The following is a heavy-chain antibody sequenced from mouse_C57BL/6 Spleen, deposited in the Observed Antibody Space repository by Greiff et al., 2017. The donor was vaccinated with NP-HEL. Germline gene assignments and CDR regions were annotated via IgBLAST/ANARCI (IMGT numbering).Heavy chain of an antibody. CDR1: GYTFTSSW. CDR2: IHPNSGST. J-gene: IGHJ4*01. D-gene: IGHD1-1*01. Sequence: QVQLQQPGAELVKPGASVKLSCKASGYTFTSSWMHWVKQRPGQGLEWIGMIHPNSGSTNYNEKFKSKATLTVDKSSSTAYMQLSSLTSEDAAVYYCARSGSTTYAMECRGQGTSVTVSS. CDR3: ARSGSTTYAMEC. V-gene: IGHV1-64*01.